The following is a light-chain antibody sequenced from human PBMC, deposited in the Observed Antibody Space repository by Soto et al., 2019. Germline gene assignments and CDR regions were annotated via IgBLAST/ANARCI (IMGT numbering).Light chain of an antibody. J-gene: IGKJ1*01. CDR3: QQSYTTPQSWT. V-gene: IGKV1-39*01. Sequence: DIQMTQSPSSLSASVGDRVTITCRASQSISTFLNWYQKKPGKAPKLLIYAASTLQSGVPSGFSGSGSGTDFALTISSLQPEDFATYFCQQSYTTPQSWTFGQGTKVEIK. CDR1: QSISTF. CDR2: AAS.